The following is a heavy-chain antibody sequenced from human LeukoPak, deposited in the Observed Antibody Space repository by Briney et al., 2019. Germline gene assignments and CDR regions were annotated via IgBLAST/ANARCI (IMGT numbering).Heavy chain of an antibody. J-gene: IGHJ3*02. D-gene: IGHD3-16*01. CDR1: GASISSINW. V-gene: IGHV4-4*02. CDR2: MYHSGST. CDR3: ARGGPGAFDI. Sequence: SGTLSLTCAVSGASISSINWLNWVRQPPGKGLEWIGQMYHSGSTNYNPSLKSRVTISVDKSKNHFSLKLSSVTAADTAVYYCARGGPGAFDIWGQGTMVTVSS.